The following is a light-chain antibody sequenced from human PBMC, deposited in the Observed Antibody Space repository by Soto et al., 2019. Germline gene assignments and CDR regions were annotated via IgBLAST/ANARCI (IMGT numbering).Light chain of an antibody. CDR1: QSVSSSY. Sequence: EIVLTQSPGTLSLSPGERATLSCRASQSVSSSYLAWYQQKPGQAPRLLIYGASSRATGIPDRFSGSGSGTDFTLTISKLEPEDVAVYYWQQYGSSHLNTFGQGTRLEI. J-gene: IGKJ5*01. V-gene: IGKV3-20*01. CDR2: GAS. CDR3: QQYGSSHLNT.